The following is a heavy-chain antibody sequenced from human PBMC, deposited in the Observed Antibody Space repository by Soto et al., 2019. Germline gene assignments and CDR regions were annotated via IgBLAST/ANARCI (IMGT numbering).Heavy chain of an antibody. J-gene: IGHJ1*01. D-gene: IGHD3-16*02. CDR3: ARHGSF. CDR2: IYYSGET. CDR1: GVSISGTSYY. Sequence: QLQLQESGPGLVKPSETLSLTCTVSGVSISGTSYYWGWIRQTPAKGLEWIGTIYYSGETFYNPSLKRRGTIAIDTAKNHFSLNLTSVTAADTAIYYCARHGSFWGQGARVTVSS. V-gene: IGHV4-39*01.